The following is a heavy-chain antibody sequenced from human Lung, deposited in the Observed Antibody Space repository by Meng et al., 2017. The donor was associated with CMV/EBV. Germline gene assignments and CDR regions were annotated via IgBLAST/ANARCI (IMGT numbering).Heavy chain of an antibody. Sequence: GPGLGKSSATLCLTCSGSGGSISSSNYYGDWSRQPPGKGLEWIGAIYHSGSTSYNPSLQSRVTMFVDTSKNQFSLMLTSVTATDTAVYYCARRRGGSGRDCWGQGTLVTVSS. CDR2: IYHSGST. CDR3: ARRRGGSGRDC. V-gene: IGHV4-39*01. D-gene: IGHD3-10*01. CDR1: GGSISSSNYY. J-gene: IGHJ4*02.